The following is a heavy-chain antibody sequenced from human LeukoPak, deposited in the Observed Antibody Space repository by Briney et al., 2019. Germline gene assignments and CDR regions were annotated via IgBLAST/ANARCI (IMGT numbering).Heavy chain of an antibody. Sequence: PSETLSLTCTVSGDSISSGDYYWSWIRQPAGKGLEWIGSIYYSGSTYYNPSLKSRVTISVDTSKNQFSPKLSSVTAADTAVYYCARHGPNWFDPWGQGTLVTVSS. J-gene: IGHJ5*02. CDR1: GDSISSGDYY. CDR2: IYYSGST. V-gene: IGHV4-39*01. CDR3: ARHGPNWFDP.